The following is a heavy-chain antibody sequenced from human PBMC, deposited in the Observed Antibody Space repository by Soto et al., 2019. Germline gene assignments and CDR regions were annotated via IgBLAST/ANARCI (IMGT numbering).Heavy chain of an antibody. Sequence: QVQLVQSGAEVKKPGASVKVSCKASGYTFTSYGISWVRQAPGQGLEWMGWISAYNGNTNYAQKLQGRVTMTPDTTTSTAYRELRSLRSDDTAVYYCARLIDWHDSSGYSFFDYWGQGTLVTVSS. J-gene: IGHJ4*02. V-gene: IGHV1-18*01. D-gene: IGHD3-22*01. CDR1: GYTFTSYG. CDR2: ISAYNGNT. CDR3: ARLIDWHDSSGYSFFDY.